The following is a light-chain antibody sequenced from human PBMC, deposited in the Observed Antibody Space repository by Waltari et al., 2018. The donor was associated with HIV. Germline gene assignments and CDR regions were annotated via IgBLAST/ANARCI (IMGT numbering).Light chain of an antibody. Sequence: QSALPQPLSVSGSPGQSVTISCPGTSPDIGCFDYVSWYQHYPRKAPKVIIYDVSQPPSGVPDRFTASKSGITASLTISGLQDEDEADYYCCSYAGTYTYVFGTGTTVTVL. CDR1: SPDIGCFDY. J-gene: IGLJ1*01. V-gene: IGLV2-11*01. CDR2: DVS. CDR3: CSYAGTYTYV.